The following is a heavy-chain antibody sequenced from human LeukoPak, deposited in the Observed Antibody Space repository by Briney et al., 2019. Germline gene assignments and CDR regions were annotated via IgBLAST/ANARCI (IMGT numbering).Heavy chain of an antibody. V-gene: IGHV4-39*01. D-gene: IGHD4-17*01. Sequence: PSETLSLTCTVSGGSISSSSYYWGWIRQPPGKGLEWIGSIYYSGSTYYNPSLKSRVTISVDTSKNQFSLKLSSVTAADTAVYYCASRSSETTVVRDRYYFDYWGQGTLVTVSS. J-gene: IGHJ4*02. CDR1: GGSISSSSYY. CDR3: ASRSSETTVVRDRYYFDY. CDR2: IYYSGST.